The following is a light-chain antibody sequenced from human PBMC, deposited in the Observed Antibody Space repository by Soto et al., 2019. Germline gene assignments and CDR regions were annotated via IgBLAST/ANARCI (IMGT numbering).Light chain of an antibody. CDR2: EVT. V-gene: IGLV2-8*01. Sequence: QSALTQPPSASGSPGQSVTISCTGTSSDVGAYKYVSWYQQSPGKAHKLMIYEVTKPPSGVPERFSCSTSDNTASLTGSVLQDEEEADYYSTSDVGNDIWVFGGGTKLTVL. CDR3: TSDVGNDIWV. CDR1: SSDVGAYKY. J-gene: IGLJ3*02.